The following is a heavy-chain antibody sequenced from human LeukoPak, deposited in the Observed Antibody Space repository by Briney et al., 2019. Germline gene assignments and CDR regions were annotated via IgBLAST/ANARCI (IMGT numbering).Heavy chain of an antibody. J-gene: IGHJ4*02. D-gene: IGHD3-16*01. Sequence: PGGSLRLSCAASGFTVSSNYMSWVRQAPGKGLEWVSVIYSGGSTYYADSVKGRFTISRDNSKNTLHLQMNSLRAEDTAVYYCAMSEGDLHLSFGFWGQGTLVTVSS. V-gene: IGHV3-53*01. CDR1: GFTVSSNY. CDR3: AMSEGDLHLSFGF. CDR2: IYSGGST.